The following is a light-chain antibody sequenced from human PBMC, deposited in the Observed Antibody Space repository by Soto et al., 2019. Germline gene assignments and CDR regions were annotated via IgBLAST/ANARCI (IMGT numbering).Light chain of an antibody. CDR2: EVS. V-gene: IGLV2-8*01. CDR3: SSYAGYNILYV. CDR1: SSDVGGYNY. Sequence: QSALTQPPSASGSPGQSVTISCTGTSSDVGGYNYVSWYQQHPGKAPRLMIYEVSKRPSGVPDRFSGSKSGNTASLTVSGLQAKDEADYYCSSYAGYNILYVFGTGTKLTVL. J-gene: IGLJ1*01.